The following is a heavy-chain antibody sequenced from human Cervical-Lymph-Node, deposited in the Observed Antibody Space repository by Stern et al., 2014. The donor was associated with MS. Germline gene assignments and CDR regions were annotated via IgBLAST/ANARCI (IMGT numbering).Heavy chain of an antibody. CDR1: GGTFSDYA. J-gene: IGHJ2*01. Sequence: QVQLVQSGAEVKKPGSSVKVSCKASGGTFSDYAISWIRQAPGQGLEWVGGIIPFFGTTNYAQKFQGRVTLTADAATSTAHMELSSLRSDDTAIYYCARGGNPDWYFDLWGRGTLNTVSS. CDR2: IIPFFGTT. V-gene: IGHV1-69*01. CDR3: ARGGNPDWYFDL. D-gene: IGHD2/OR15-2a*01.